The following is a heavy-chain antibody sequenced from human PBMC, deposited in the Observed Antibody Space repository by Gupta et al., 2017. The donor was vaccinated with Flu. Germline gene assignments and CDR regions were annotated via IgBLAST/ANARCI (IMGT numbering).Heavy chain of an antibody. J-gene: IGHJ4*02. V-gene: IGHV3-48*03. CDR1: RFSFSSYE. CDR2: ISSSFNT. Sequence: EVQLVESEGRLVKLGRSLRLSCAVPRFSFSSYEMMWVRLAPCKGLEWSSFISSSFNTYYADAVKGRFTISRVNAKNEVYLQMNSLRVDDTAIYYCARGHWDSWGQGTLVTVS. CDR3: ARGHWDS.